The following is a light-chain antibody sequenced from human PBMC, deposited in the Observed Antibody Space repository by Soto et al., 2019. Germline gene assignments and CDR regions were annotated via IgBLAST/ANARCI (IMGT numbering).Light chain of an antibody. CDR3: QQRSNWRWT. J-gene: IGKJ1*01. V-gene: IGKV3-11*01. CDR1: QSVSSY. CDR2: DAS. Sequence: EILLRHSPATLSLSPGERATRSCRASQSVSSYLAWYQQKPGQAPRLLIYDASNRATGIPARFSGSGSGTDFTLTISSLEPEDFAVYYCQQRSNWRWTFGQGTKVDI.